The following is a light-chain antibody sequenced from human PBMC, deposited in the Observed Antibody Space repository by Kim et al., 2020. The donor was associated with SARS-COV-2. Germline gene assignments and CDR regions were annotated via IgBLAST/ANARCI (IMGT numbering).Light chain of an antibody. V-gene: IGKV3-15*01. Sequence: SASPGEPVPLSCRATESVSTSLAWYQQRPGQAPTLLIYGASTRATGIPARFTGSGSGSQFTLTIRGLQSEDFAVYHCHQYHTWPYSFGRGTKLEI. CDR1: ESVSTS. CDR2: GAS. J-gene: IGKJ2*03. CDR3: HQYHTWPYS.